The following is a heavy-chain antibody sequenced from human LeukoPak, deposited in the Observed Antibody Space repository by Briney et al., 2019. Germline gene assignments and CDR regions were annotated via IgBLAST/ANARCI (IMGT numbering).Heavy chain of an antibody. Sequence: PGGSLRLSCAVSGITLSNYGMSWVRQAPGKGLEWVAGISDSAGRTKYADSVKGRFTISRDNPKNTLYLQMNSLRAEDTAVYLCAKRGVVIRVILVGFHKEAYYFDSWGQGALVTVSS. D-gene: IGHD3-22*01. J-gene: IGHJ4*02. CDR1: GITLSNYG. CDR3: AKRGVVIRVILVGFHKEAYYFDS. V-gene: IGHV3-23*01. CDR2: ISDSAGRT.